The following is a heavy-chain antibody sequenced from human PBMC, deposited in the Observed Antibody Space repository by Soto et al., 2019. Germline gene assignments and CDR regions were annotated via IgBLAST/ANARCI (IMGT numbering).Heavy chain of an antibody. CDR2: IKSKTDGGTT. Sequence: GGSLRLSCAASGFTVSNAWMNWVRQAPGKGLEWVGRIKSKTDGGTTDYAAPVKGRFTISRDDSRNTLYLQMNSLKTEDTAVYYCTTRITIFGVVIIPMDVWGQGTTVTVSS. J-gene: IGHJ6*02. CDR3: TTRITIFGVVIIPMDV. CDR1: GFTVSNAW. V-gene: IGHV3-15*07. D-gene: IGHD3-3*01.